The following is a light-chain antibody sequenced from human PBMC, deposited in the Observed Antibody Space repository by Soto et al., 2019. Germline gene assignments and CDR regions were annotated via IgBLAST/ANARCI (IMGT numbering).Light chain of an antibody. CDR2: DAS. J-gene: IGKJ1*01. V-gene: IGKV1-5*01. CDR1: QDIGYW. Sequence: DIQMTQSPSTLSASVGDRVTITCRASQDIGYWLAWYQQKPGKAPKLLIFDASSLESGVPSRFSGSGSGTDFTLTISSLQPDDFATYYCQQYNTYSWTFGQGTKVEIK. CDR3: QQYNTYSWT.